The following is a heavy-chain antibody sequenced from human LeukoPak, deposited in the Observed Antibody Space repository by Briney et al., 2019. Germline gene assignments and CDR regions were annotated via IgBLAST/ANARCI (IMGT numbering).Heavy chain of an antibody. D-gene: IGHD6-19*01. CDR2: INQGGSDK. Sequence: GGSLRLSCAASGFTFSGHWMRWVRQAPGKGLEWVANINQGGSDKYYVDSVKGRFTISRDNANNLLYLQMNSLRGEDTAVYYCARDYLGSVAGMMGNAFDIWGQGTMVTVSS. V-gene: IGHV3-7*01. CDR3: ARDYLGSVAGMMGNAFDI. CDR1: GFTFSGHW. J-gene: IGHJ3*02.